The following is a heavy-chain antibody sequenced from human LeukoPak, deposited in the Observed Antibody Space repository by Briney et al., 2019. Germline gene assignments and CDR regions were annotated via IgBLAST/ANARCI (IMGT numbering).Heavy chain of an antibody. CDR3: AKGDCSSTSCYRGLRFLEWLSPAYFDY. Sequence: GGSLRLSCAASGFTFSSYAMSWVRQAPGKGLEWVSAISGSGGSTYYADSVKGRFTISRDNSKNTLYLQMDSLRAEDTAVYYCAKGDCSSTSCYRGLRFLEWLSPAYFDYWGQGTLVTVSS. V-gene: IGHV3-23*01. J-gene: IGHJ4*02. CDR1: GFTFSSYA. D-gene: IGHD2-2*02. CDR2: ISGSGGST.